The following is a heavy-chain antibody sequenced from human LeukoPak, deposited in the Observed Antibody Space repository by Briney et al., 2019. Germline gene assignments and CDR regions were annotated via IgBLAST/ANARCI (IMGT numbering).Heavy chain of an antibody. V-gene: IGHV3-30*18. D-gene: IGHD6-19*01. CDR3: GKTIAVADTTDF. CDR1: GFTFSSYS. CDR2: ISNDGSDK. Sequence: GGSLRLSCAASGFTFSSYSMNWVRQAPGKGLEWVAAISNDGSDKYYADSVKGRFTISRDNSENTLYLQMNSLRAEDTAMYYCGKTIAVADTTDFWGQGTLVTVSS. J-gene: IGHJ4*02.